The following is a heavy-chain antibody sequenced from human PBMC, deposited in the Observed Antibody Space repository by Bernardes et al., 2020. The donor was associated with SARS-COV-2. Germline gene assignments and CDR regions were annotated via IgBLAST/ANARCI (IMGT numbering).Heavy chain of an antibody. D-gene: IGHD2-15*01. CDR3: ARDSSATRYYI. Sequence: SETLSLTCTVSGASIDRYYWTWIRQTPGRGLEWIGYSSFTGSTDYNPSLKSRVSISVDTSKKQSSLTLTSVSAADTAVYYCARDSSATRYYIWVQGTPVTVSS. CDR1: GASIDRYY. V-gene: IGHV4-59*01. J-gene: IGHJ4*02. CDR2: SSFTGST.